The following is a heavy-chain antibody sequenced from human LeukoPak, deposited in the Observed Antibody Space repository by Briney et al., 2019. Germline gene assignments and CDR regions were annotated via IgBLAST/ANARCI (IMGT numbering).Heavy chain of an antibody. V-gene: IGHV3-33*01. J-gene: IGHJ4*02. CDR3: ATVRGSDWYMDY. CDR1: GFTFRNYG. Sequence: PGTSLRLSCAASGFTFRNYGMNWVRQAPGKGLEWVALIWYDGSRDYYVDFVKGRFTVSRDNSKNTLNLQMKNLRAEDTAVYYCATVRGSDWYMDYWGQGTLVTVSS. CDR2: IWYDGSRD. D-gene: IGHD6-19*01.